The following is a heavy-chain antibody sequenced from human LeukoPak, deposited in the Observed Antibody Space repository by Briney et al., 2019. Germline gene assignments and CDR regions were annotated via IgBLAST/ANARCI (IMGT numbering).Heavy chain of an antibody. CDR1: GGSFSGYY. D-gene: IGHD6-13*01. V-gene: IGHV4-34*01. CDR3: ARGRGRQQLVFVGPTYFDY. Sequence: SETLSLTCAVYGGSFSGYYWSCIRQPPGKGLEWIGEINHSGSTNYNPSLKSRVTISVDTSKNQFSLKLSSVTAADTAVYYCARGRGRQQLVFVGPTYFDYWGQGTLVTVSS. J-gene: IGHJ4*02. CDR2: INHSGST.